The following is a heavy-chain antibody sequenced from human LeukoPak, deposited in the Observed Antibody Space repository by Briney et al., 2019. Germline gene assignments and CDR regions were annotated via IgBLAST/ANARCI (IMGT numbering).Heavy chain of an antibody. V-gene: IGHV4-34*01. D-gene: IGHD6-13*01. CDR2: INHSGST. CDR1: GGSFSGYY. J-gene: IGHJ1*01. Sequence: SETLSLTCAVYGGSFSGYYWSWIRQPPGKGLEWIGEINHSGSTNYNPSFKSRVTISVDTSKNQFSLKLSSVTAADTAVYYCARVGSSWAPGYFQHWGQGTLVTVSS. CDR3: ARVGSSWAPGYFQH.